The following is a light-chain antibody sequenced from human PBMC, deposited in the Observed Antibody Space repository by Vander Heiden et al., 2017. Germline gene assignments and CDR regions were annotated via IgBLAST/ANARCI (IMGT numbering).Light chain of an antibody. V-gene: IGKV1-39*01. Sequence: DIQMTQFPSSLSASVGDRVTITCRASQSISDYLNWYQQKPGKAPKLLIYAASSLQSGVPSRFSGSGSGRDFTLTISSLQPEDFATYYCQQTYSSPPTFGQGTKVEVK. CDR1: QSISDY. J-gene: IGKJ1*01. CDR3: QQTYSSPPT. CDR2: AAS.